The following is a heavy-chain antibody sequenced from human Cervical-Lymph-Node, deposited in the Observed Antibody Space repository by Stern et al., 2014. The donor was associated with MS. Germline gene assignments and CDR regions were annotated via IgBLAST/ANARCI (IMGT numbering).Heavy chain of an antibody. Sequence: QVQLQESGPGLVKPSETLSLTCTVSGGSISSSSYYWGWIRQPPGKGLEWIGSIYYSGSPYYNPSLQSRGTISVDTVQNQFSLKLSSVTAADTAVYYCARRYDSHSPIFDYWGQGTLVTVSS. V-gene: IGHV4-39*01. D-gene: IGHD3-22*01. CDR2: IYYSGSP. CDR3: ARRYDSHSPIFDY. J-gene: IGHJ4*02. CDR1: GGSISSSSYY.